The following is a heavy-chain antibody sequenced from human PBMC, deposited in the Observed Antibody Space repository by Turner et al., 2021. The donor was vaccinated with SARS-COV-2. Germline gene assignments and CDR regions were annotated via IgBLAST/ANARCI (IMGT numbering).Heavy chain of an antibody. CDR2: VYQSGNA. CDR3: VRTLIVITLPPGTFDL. Sequence: QVQLQESGPGLVKPSQTLSLTCTVAGGSVNGRDYYWGWNRQLPGKGLEWLGYVYQSGNAYYNPSLQDRLTLSVDTSMNQFSLTLSSVTVADTAVYYCVRTLIVITLPPGTFDLWGQGTVVTVSS. CDR1: GGSVNGRDYY. V-gene: IGHV4-31*03. J-gene: IGHJ3*01. D-gene: IGHD1-26*01.